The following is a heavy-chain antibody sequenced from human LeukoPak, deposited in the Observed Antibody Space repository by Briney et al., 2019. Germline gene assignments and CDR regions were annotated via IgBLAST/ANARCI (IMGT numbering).Heavy chain of an antibody. CDR3: ARGAIFGVTTRGYGMDV. CDR2: ISAYNGNT. Sequence: ASVKVSCKASGDTFTNHYMHWVRQAPGQGLEWMGWISAYNGNTNYAQKLQGRVTMTTDTSTSTAYMELRSLRSDDTAVYYCARGAIFGVTTRGYGMDVWGQGTTVTVSS. V-gene: IGHV1-18*04. CDR1: GDTFTNHY. J-gene: IGHJ6*02. D-gene: IGHD3-3*01.